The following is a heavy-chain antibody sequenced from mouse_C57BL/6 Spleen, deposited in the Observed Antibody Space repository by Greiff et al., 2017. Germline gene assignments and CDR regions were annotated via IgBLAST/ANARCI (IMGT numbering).Heavy chain of an antibody. Sequence: VKLMESGAELVRPGTSVKVSCKASGYAFTNYLIEWVKQRPGQGLEWIGVINPGSGGTNYNEKFKGKATLTADKSSSTAYMQLSSLTSEDAAVYFCAREGDSSGPMDYWGQGTSVTVSS. V-gene: IGHV1-54*01. CDR1: GYAFTNYL. CDR3: AREGDSSGPMDY. J-gene: IGHJ4*01. D-gene: IGHD3-2*01. CDR2: INPGSGGT.